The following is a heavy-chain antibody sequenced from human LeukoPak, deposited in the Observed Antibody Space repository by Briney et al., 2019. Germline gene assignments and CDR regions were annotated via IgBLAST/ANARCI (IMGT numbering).Heavy chain of an antibody. CDR1: GGSISSYY. Sequence: SETLSLTCTVSGGSISSYYWSWIRQPPGKGLEWIGDIYYSGSTNYNPPLKSRVTISVDTSKNQFSLKLSSVTAADTAVYYCASTLAVAGTEGWFDPWGQGTLVTVSS. CDR3: ASTLAVAGTEGWFDP. V-gene: IGHV4-59*08. J-gene: IGHJ5*02. D-gene: IGHD6-19*01. CDR2: IYYSGST.